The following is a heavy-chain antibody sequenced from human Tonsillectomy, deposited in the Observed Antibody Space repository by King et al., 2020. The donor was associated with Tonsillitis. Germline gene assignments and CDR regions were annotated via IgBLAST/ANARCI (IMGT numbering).Heavy chain of an antibody. V-gene: IGHV3-48*01. J-gene: IGHJ2*01. CDR1: GFSSSSYS. CDR3: ARLASYWYFDL. D-gene: IGHD3-3*02. CDR2: FSSSSSNI. Sequence: EVQLVESGGGLVQPGGSLRLSCVASGFSSSSYSMNWVRQAPGKGLEWVSYFSSSSSNIDYADSVKGRFTISRDNAKNSLYLQMNSLRAGDTAVYYCARLASYWYFDLWGRGTLVTVSS.